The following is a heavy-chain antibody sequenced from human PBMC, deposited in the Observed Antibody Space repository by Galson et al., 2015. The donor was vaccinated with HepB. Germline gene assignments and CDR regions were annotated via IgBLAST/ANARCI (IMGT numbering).Heavy chain of an antibody. CDR3: ARDTVGCCHYMDG. CDR2: IYSSSDYI. V-gene: IGHV3-21*01. CDR1: GFTFSSYR. Sequence: SLRLSCAASGFTFSSYRMNWVRQAPGKGLEWVSTIYSSSDYIYYADSVKGRFTISRDNAKHSMYLQLNSLRAEDTAVYYCARDTVGCCHYMDGWGKGTSVTVAS. D-gene: IGHD2-15*01. J-gene: IGHJ6*03.